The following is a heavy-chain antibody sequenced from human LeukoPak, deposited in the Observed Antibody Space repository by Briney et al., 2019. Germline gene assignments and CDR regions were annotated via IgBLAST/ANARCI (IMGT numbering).Heavy chain of an antibody. D-gene: IGHD3-10*01. CDR3: AAGRRLGELFFDY. Sequence: SVKVSCKASEGTFGAYSIDWVRQAPGQGLDWVGGINPIFNILYYAQNFQGRVTITADESTNTAYLELDSLKHDDTAVYYCAAGRRLGELFFDYWGPGTLVTVSS. CDR1: EGTFGAYS. CDR2: INPIFNIL. V-gene: IGHV1-69*13. J-gene: IGHJ4*02.